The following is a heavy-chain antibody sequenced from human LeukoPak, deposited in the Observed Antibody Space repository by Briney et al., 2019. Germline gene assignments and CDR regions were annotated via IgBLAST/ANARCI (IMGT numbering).Heavy chain of an antibody. CDR3: ARDVDYANPQHDY. V-gene: IGHV3-66*01. CDR1: GFTLSSNY. CDR2: IYSGGST. J-gene: IGHJ4*02. D-gene: IGHD4/OR15-4a*01. Sequence: PGGSLRLSCAASGFTLSSNYMRWVGQAPGKGLDWVSVIYSGGSTYYSDSVKGRFTISRDNSKNTLYLQMNSLRAEDTAVYYCARDVDYANPQHDYWGQGALVAISS.